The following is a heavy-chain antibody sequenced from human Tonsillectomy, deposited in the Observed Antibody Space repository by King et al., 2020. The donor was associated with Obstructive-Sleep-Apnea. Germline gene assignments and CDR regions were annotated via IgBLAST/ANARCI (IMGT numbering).Heavy chain of an antibody. CDR1: AFTFSNYW. Sequence: VQLVESGGGSVQPGGSLRLSCAASAFTFSNYWMHWVRQAPGQGLVWVARINTDGSSTSASYPDTLKGRFTISRDHPKNTLYLQMNSLIVEDTAVYYCARGGPLSGDPCLGDYWGQGTLVTVSS. D-gene: IGHD7-27*01. CDR2: INTDGSSTSA. CDR3: ARGGPLSGDPCLGDY. J-gene: IGHJ4*02. V-gene: IGHV3-74*01.